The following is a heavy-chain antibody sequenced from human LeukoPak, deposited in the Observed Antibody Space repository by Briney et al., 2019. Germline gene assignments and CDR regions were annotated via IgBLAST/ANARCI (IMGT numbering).Heavy chain of an antibody. Sequence: EPSVKVSCKTSGFTFTDYYFHWVRQAPGQGLEHMGWINPFNDARNYAQKFQGGVTMTRDTSISTAFMEVNTLTSDDTAIYYCARTAIGDRGYYFDSWGQGSLVTVSS. V-gene: IGHV1-2*02. J-gene: IGHJ4*02. CDR1: GFTFTDYY. CDR2: INPFNDAR. D-gene: IGHD4-17*01. CDR3: ARTAIGDRGYYFDS.